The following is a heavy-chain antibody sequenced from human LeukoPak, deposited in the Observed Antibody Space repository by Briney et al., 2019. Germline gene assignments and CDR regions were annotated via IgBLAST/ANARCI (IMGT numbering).Heavy chain of an antibody. V-gene: IGHV3-33*01. J-gene: IGHJ4*02. CDR2: IWYDGSNK. D-gene: IGHD3-10*01. CDR1: GFTFSSYG. Sequence: LTGGSLRLSCAASGFTFSSYGMHWVRQAPGKGLEWVAVIWYDGSNKYYADSVKGRFTISRDNSKNTLYLQMNSLRAEDTAVYYCARDGYYGSGSYCDYWGQGTLVTVSS. CDR3: ARDGYYGSGSYCDY.